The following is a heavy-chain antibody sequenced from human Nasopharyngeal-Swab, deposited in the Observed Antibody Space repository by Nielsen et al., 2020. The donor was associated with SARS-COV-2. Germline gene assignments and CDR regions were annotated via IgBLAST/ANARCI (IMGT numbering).Heavy chain of an antibody. CDR2: IYSGGRT. D-gene: IGHD2-15*01. CDR3: AKDCAEYGGSWCPPLDV. J-gene: IGHJ6*04. Sequence: WIRQPPGKGLEWVSIIYSGGRTFYADSVKGRFTISRDNSENTLYLQMDSLRAEDTALYHCAKDCAEYGGSWCPPLDVWGKGTTVTVSS. V-gene: IGHV3-53*01.